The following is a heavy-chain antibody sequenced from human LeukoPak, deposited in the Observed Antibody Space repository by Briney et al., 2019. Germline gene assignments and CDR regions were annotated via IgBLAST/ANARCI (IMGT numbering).Heavy chain of an antibody. CDR1: GGSIISYY. J-gene: IGHJ6*03. Sequence: SETLSLTCTVSGGSIISYYWSWIRQPAGEGLEWIGRIYTSGSTNYNPSLKSRVTMSVDTSKNQFSLKLSTVTAADTAVYYCARDSAIQLWGGYYYYMDVWGKGTTVTVSS. D-gene: IGHD5-18*01. CDR3: ARDSAIQLWGGYYYYMDV. V-gene: IGHV4-4*07. CDR2: IYTSGST.